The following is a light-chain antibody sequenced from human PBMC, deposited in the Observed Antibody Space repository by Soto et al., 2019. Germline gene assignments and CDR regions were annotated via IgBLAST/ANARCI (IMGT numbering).Light chain of an antibody. V-gene: IGLV2-8*01. CDR1: SSDVGGYNY. J-gene: IGLJ2*01. CDR3: QSYDSRLSAVV. CDR2: EVS. Sequence: QSVLTQPPSASGSPGQSVTISCTGTSSDVGGYNYVSWYQQHPGKAPKLMIYEVSKRPSGVPDRFSGSKSGNTASLTVSGLQAEDEADYYCQSYDSRLSAVVFGGGTKVTVL.